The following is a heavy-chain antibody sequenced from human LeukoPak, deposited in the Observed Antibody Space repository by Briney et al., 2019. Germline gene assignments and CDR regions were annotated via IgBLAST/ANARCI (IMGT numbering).Heavy chain of an antibody. CDR1: GGSISSYY. CDR3: ARGPLYYYDSKASDY. Sequence: SETLSLTCTVSGGSISSYYWSWIRQPPGKGLEWIGEINHSGSTNYNPSLKSRVTISVDTSKNQFSLKLSSVTAADTAVYYCARGPLYYYDSKASDYWGQGTLVTVSS. CDR2: INHSGST. D-gene: IGHD3-22*01. V-gene: IGHV4-34*01. J-gene: IGHJ4*02.